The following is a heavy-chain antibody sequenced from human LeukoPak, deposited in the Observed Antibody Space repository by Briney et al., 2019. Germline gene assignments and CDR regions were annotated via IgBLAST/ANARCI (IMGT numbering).Heavy chain of an antibody. D-gene: IGHD2-2*01. J-gene: IGHJ5*02. CDR2: ISPSGGST. V-gene: IGHV1-46*03. CDR3: AGAGYCSSTSCYGNRAYDP. Sequence: GASVKVSCRASGYTFTSYYMHWVRQAPGQGIEWVGIISPSGGSTSYAQKFQGRVTMTRDTSTSTVYMELSSLRSEDTAVYYCAGAGYCSSTSCYGNRAYDPWGQGTLVTVSS. CDR1: GYTFTSYY.